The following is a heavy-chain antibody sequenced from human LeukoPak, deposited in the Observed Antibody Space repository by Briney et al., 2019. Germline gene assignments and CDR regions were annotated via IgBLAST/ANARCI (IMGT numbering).Heavy chain of an antibody. V-gene: IGHV4-59*12. CDR2: IYYSGST. J-gene: IGHJ5*02. D-gene: IGHD3-10*01. Sequence: SETLSLTCTVSGGSISSYYWSWIRQPPGKGLEWIGYIYYSGSTNYNPSLKSRVTISVDTSKNQFSLKLSSVTAADTAVYYCARLMVRGVIIRGSNWFDPWGQGTLVTVSS. CDR1: GGSISSYY. CDR3: ARLMVRGVIIRGSNWFDP.